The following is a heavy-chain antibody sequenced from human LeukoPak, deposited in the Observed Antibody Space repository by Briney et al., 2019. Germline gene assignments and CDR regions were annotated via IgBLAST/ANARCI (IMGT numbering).Heavy chain of an antibody. Sequence: GESLQISCKGSGYSFTSYWIGWVRQMPGKGLEWMGIIYPGDSDTRYSPSFQGQVTISADKSISTAYLQWSSLKASDTAMYYCARRYCSGGSCYPMIDYWGQGTLVTVSS. V-gene: IGHV5-51*01. J-gene: IGHJ4*02. CDR3: ARRYCSGGSCYPMIDY. D-gene: IGHD2-15*01. CDR2: IYPGDSDT. CDR1: GYSFTSYW.